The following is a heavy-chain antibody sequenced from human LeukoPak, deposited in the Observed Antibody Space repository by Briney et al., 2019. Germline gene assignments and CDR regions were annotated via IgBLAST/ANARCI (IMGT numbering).Heavy chain of an antibody. Sequence: SETLSLTCSVSGGSISSTGYYWGWIRQPPGKGLEWIGYIYYSGSTYYNPSLKSRVTISVDTSKNQFSLKLSSMTAADTAVYYCARDIRRVYPRNNWFDPWGQGTLVTVSS. D-gene: IGHD6-6*01. CDR2: IYYSGST. CDR1: GGSISSTGYY. V-gene: IGHV4-31*03. CDR3: ARDIRRVYPRNNWFDP. J-gene: IGHJ5*02.